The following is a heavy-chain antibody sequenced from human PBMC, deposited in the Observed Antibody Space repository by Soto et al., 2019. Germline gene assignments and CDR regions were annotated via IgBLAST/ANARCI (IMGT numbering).Heavy chain of an antibody. V-gene: IGHV3-21*01. J-gene: IGHJ6*02. CDR2: ISSSSSYI. D-gene: IGHD2-2*01. CDR3: ARSIVVVPAAPENYYYYGMDV. CDR1: GFTFSSYS. Sequence: EVQLVESGGGLVKPGGSLRLSCAASGFTFSSYSMNWVRQAPGKGLEWVSSISSSSSYIYYADSVKGRFTISRDNAKNSLYLQRNSLRAEDTAVYYCARSIVVVPAAPENYYYYGMDVWGQGTTVTVSS.